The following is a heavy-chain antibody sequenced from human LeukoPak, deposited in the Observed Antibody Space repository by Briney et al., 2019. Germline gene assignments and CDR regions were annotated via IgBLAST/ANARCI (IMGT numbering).Heavy chain of an antibody. D-gene: IGHD4-17*01. CDR1: GFTFSDYY. Sequence: GGSLRLSCAASGFTFSDYYMSWIRQAPGKGLEWVANIKQDGSEKYYVDSVKGRFTISRDNAKNSLYLQMNSLRAEDTALYYCARGGYGDYGVNRAFDIWGQGTMVTVSS. CDR3: ARGGYGDYGVNRAFDI. J-gene: IGHJ3*02. CDR2: IKQDGSEK. V-gene: IGHV3-7*01.